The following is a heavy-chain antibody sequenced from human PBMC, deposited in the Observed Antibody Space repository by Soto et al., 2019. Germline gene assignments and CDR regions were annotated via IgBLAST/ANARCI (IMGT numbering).Heavy chain of an antibody. Sequence: ASVKVSCKASGGTFSSYAISWVRQAPGQGLEWMGGIIPIFGTANYAQKFQGRVTITADESTSTAYMELSSLRSEDTAVYYCARDPTGGHCSGGSCYVSLFSSDYWGQGTLVTVSS. CDR1: GGTFSSYA. CDR3: ARDPTGGHCSGGSCYVSLFSSDY. V-gene: IGHV1-69*13. J-gene: IGHJ4*02. D-gene: IGHD2-15*01. CDR2: IIPIFGTA.